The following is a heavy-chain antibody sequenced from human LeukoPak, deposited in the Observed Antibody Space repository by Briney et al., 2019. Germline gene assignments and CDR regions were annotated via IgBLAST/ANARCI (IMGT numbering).Heavy chain of an antibody. J-gene: IGHJ5*02. V-gene: IGHV4-59*01. D-gene: IGHD1-7*01. Sequence: PSETLSLTCTVSGGSISSYYWSWLRQPPGKGLEWIGYIYYSGSTNYNPSLKSRVTISVDTTKNQFSLKLSSVTAADTAVYYCARGSWNYVWFDPWGQGTLVTVSS. CDR2: IYYSGST. CDR1: GGSISSYY. CDR3: ARGSWNYVWFDP.